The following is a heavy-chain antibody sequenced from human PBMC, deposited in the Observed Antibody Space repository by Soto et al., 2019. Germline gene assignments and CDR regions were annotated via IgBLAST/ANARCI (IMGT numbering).Heavy chain of an antibody. CDR3: AKDDGLDVHDPFDV. CDR2: ITTDGSST. CDR1: GFTFSSYW. Sequence: EVQLVESGGGLVQPGGSLRLSCAASGFTFSSYWMHWVRQAPGKGLVWVSRITTDGSSTTYADSVKGRFTISRDNAKNTLYLQMSSLRVEDTAVYYCAKDDGLDVHDPFDVWGQGTVVTVSS. V-gene: IGHV3-74*01. J-gene: IGHJ3*01. D-gene: IGHD6-6*01.